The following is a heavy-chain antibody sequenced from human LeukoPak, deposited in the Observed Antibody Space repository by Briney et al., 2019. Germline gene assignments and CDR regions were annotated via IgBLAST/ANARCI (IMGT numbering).Heavy chain of an antibody. CDR1: GFPFSNYW. CDR3: ARGLPRIGASFDY. J-gene: IGHJ4*02. CDR2: IKEDGSQK. V-gene: IGHV3-7*05. Sequence: GGSVTLSCAASGFPFSNYWMSWVRQAPGKGLEWVASIKEDGSQKYYVDSVKGRFTISRDNTKNSLYLQMNFLRAEDTAVYYCARGLPRIGASFDYWGQGAPVTVSS.